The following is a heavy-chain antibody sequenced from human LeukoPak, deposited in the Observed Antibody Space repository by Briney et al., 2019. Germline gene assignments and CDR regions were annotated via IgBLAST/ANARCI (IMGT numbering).Heavy chain of an antibody. CDR2: INPNSGGT. CDR3: ASSGYSSGWYEDY. Sequence: ASVKVSCKASGYTFTGYYMHWVRQAPGQELEWMGRINPNSGGTNYAQKFQGRVTMTRDTFISTAYMELSRLRSDDTAVYYCASSGYSSGWYEDYWGQGTLVTVSS. D-gene: IGHD6-19*01. CDR1: GYTFTGYY. J-gene: IGHJ4*02. V-gene: IGHV1-2*06.